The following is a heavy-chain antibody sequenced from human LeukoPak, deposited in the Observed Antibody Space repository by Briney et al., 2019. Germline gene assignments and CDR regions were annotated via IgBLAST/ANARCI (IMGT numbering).Heavy chain of an antibody. J-gene: IGHJ4*02. CDR2: ISGSGGST. CDR3: ANPYDSSGYYYVSGRSQFDY. Sequence: GGSLRLSCAASGFTFSSYAMSWVRQAPGKGLEWVSAISGSGGSTYYADSVKGRFTISRDNSKNTLYLQMNSLSAEDTAVYYCANPYDSSGYYYVSGRSQFDYWGQGTLVTVSS. D-gene: IGHD3-22*01. V-gene: IGHV3-23*01. CDR1: GFTFSSYA.